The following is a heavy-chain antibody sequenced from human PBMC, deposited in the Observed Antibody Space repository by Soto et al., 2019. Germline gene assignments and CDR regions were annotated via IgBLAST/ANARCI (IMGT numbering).Heavy chain of an antibody. Sequence: GGSLRLSCAASGFTFSSYAMSWVRQAPGKGLEWVSAISGSGGSTYYADSVKGRFTISRDNSKNTLYLQMNSLRAEDTAVYYCAKSEEGITMIVVVINPHFDYWGQGTLVTVSS. CDR3: AKSEEGITMIVVVINPHFDY. D-gene: IGHD3-22*01. V-gene: IGHV3-23*01. CDR2: ISGSGGST. J-gene: IGHJ4*02. CDR1: GFTFSSYA.